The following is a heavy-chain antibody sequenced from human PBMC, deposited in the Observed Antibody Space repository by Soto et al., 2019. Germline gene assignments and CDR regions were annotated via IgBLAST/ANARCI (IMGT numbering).Heavy chain of an antibody. D-gene: IGHD5-12*01. J-gene: IGHJ4*02. CDR1: GFTFSSYA. CDR2: ITGSAGST. V-gene: IGHV3-23*01. CDR3: AKDRNRWLRFDLGY. Sequence: EVQLLESGGGLVQPGGSLRLSCAASGFTFSSYAMSWVRQAPGKGLEWVSSITGSAGSTYYADSVKGRFTISRDNSKNTLYLQMNSLRVEDTAVYYCAKDRNRWLRFDLGYWGQGTLVTVS.